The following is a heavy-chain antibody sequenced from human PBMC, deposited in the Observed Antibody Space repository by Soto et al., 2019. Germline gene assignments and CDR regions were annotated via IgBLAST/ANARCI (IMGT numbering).Heavy chain of an antibody. CDR1: GFTFSSYD. D-gene: IGHD6-13*01. CDR2: IRTAGDT. Sequence: GGSLRLSCAASGFTFSSYDMHWVRQAAGKGLEWVSGIRTAGDTYYPGSVKGRFTISRENAKNTLYLQMNSLRAEDTAVYYCARDLRSSSWPNPGYHYYGMDVWGQGTTVTV. CDR3: ARDLRSSSWPNPGYHYYGMDV. J-gene: IGHJ6*02. V-gene: IGHV3-13*01.